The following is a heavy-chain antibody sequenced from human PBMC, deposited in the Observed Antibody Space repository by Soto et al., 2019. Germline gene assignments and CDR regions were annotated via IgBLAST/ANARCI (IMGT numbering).Heavy chain of an antibody. CDR3: ARDSRGEGRFLEWSPRSAY. CDR2: IYSGGST. V-gene: IGHV3-66*01. J-gene: IGHJ4*02. D-gene: IGHD3-3*01. Sequence: EVQLVESGGGLVQPGGSLRLSCAASGFTVSSNYMSWVRQAPGKGLEWVSVIYSGGSTYYADSVKGRFTISRDNSKNTLYLQMNSLRAEDTAVYYCARDSRGEGRFLEWSPRSAYWGQGTLVTVSS. CDR1: GFTVSSNY.